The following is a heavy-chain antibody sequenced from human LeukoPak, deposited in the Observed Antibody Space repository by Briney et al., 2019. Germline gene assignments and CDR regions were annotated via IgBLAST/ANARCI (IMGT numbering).Heavy chain of an antibody. J-gene: IGHJ5*02. Sequence: ASAKVSCKASGYTFTSYGISWVRQAPGQGLEWMGWISAYNGNTNYAQKLQGRVTMTTDTSTSTAYMELRSLRSDDTAVYYCARADSSGYYILAWFDPWGQGTLVTVSS. CDR3: ARADSSGYYILAWFDP. CDR2: ISAYNGNT. CDR1: GYTFTSYG. V-gene: IGHV1-18*01. D-gene: IGHD3-22*01.